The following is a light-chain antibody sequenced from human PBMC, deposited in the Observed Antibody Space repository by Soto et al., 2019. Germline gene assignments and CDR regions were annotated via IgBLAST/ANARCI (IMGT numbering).Light chain of an antibody. CDR3: SSYTSSSPLL. CDR1: SSDVGGYNY. Sequence: QSALTQPASVSGFPGQSITISCTGTSSDVGGYNYVSWYQQRPGKVPKLMIFEVSNRPSGVSNRFSGSKSGNTASLTISGLQAEDEADYYCSSYTSSSPLLFGGGTKLTVL. CDR2: EVS. V-gene: IGLV2-14*01. J-gene: IGLJ2*01.